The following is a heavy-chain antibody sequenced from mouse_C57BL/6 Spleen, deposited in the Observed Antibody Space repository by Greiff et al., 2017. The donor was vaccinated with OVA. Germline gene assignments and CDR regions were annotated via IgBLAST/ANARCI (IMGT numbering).Heavy chain of an antibody. J-gene: IGHJ4*01. CDR3: TGWFLYAMDY. V-gene: IGHV1-15*01. CDR1: GYTFTDYE. CDR2: IDPETGGT. Sequence: QVQLQQSGAELVRPGASVTLSCKASGYTFTDYEMHWVKQTPVHGLEWIGAIDPETGGTAYNQKFKGKAILTADKSSSTAYMELRSLTSEDSAVYYCTGWFLYAMDYWGQGTSVTVSS. D-gene: IGHD2-2*01.